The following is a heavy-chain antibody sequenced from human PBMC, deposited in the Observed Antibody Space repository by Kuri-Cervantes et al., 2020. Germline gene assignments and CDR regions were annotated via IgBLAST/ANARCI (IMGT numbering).Heavy chain of an antibody. V-gene: IGHV3-21*01. Sequence: GESLKISCAASGFTPSSYSMNWVRQAPGKGLEWVSSISSSSSNIYYADSVKGLFTISRDNAKNSLYLQMNSLRDEDTAVYYCARDHRTRNVLRYFDWLRGDSFDYWGQGTLVTVSS. CDR2: ISSSSSNI. CDR3: ARDHRTRNVLRYFDWLRGDSFDY. D-gene: IGHD3-9*01. CDR1: GFTPSSYS. J-gene: IGHJ4*02.